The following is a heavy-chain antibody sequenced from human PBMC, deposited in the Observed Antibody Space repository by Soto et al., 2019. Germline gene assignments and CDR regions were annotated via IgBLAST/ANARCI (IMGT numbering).Heavy chain of an antibody. D-gene: IGHD3-3*01. J-gene: IGHJ3*02. Sequence: QLHLVQSGAVVKKPGASVTVSCSASGYPVTAYYMHWVRQAPGRGLEWMGGINPATGAAKYTQTCQGRVTMAGDTSTSTVFMELSGLTSEDTAVFSCARGGGVGVAGSAAFDMWGQGTLVTVSS. CDR2: INPATGAA. CDR1: GYPVTAYY. V-gene: IGHV1-2*02. CDR3: ARGGGVGVAGSAAFDM.